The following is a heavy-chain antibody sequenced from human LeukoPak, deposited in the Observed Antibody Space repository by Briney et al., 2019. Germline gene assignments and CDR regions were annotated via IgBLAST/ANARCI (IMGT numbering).Heavy chain of an antibody. V-gene: IGHV1-18*01. CDR2: ISAYNGNT. J-gene: IGHJ5*02. CDR3: ARWGRNFDDWFDP. D-gene: IGHD3-9*01. CDR1: GYTFTNYG. Sequence: ASVNVSCKASGYTFTNYGVIWVRQAPGQGLAWMGWISAYNGNTKYAQNLQGRVTMTTDTSTTTAYMELRSLNSDDTAVYYCARWGRNFDDWFDPWGQGTLVTVSS.